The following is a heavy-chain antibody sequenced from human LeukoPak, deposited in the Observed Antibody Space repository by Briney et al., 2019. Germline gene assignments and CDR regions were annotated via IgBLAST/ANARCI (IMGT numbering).Heavy chain of an antibody. CDR1: GFTFSSYG. J-gene: IGHJ6*02. Sequence: AGGSLRLSCAASGFTFSSYGMHWVRQAPGKALEWVAVISYDGSNKYYADSVKGRFTISRDNSKNTLYLQMSSLRAEDTAVYYCVKGTGTKYYYYGMDVWGQGTTVTVSS. CDR2: ISYDGSNK. D-gene: IGHD3/OR15-3a*01. V-gene: IGHV3-30*18. CDR3: VKGTGTKYYYYGMDV.